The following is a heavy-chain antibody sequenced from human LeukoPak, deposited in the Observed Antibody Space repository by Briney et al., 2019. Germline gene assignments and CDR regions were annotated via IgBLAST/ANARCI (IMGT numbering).Heavy chain of an antibody. CDR1: GYTFSSYW. Sequence: GGSLRLSCAASGYTFSSYWMSGVRQAPGKGLEGVANIKQDGSEKYYVDSVKGRFTISRDNAKNSLYLQMSSLRAEDTAVYYCARAGRYCSSTSCYSTCDYWGQGALVTVSS. CDR2: IKQDGSEK. J-gene: IGHJ4*02. CDR3: ARAGRYCSSTSCYSTCDY. D-gene: IGHD2-2*01. V-gene: IGHV3-7*01.